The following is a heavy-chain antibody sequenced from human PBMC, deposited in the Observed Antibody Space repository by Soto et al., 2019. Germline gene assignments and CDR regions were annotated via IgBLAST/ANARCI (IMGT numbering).Heavy chain of an antibody. J-gene: IGHJ4*02. CDR1: GYTFTTYY. V-gene: IGHV1-18*04. CDR3: ARTGPPVDY. Sequence: GASVKVSCKASGYTFTTYYMQWVRQAPGQGLEWMGWIITYNGNTNYAQKLQGRVTMTTDTSTTTAYMDLRSLRSDDTAVYYCARTGPPVDYWGQGTLVTVSS. CDR2: IITYNGNT.